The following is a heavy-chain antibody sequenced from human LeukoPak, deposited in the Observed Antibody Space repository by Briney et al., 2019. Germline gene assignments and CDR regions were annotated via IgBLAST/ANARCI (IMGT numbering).Heavy chain of an antibody. V-gene: IGHV3-30*02. CDR3: AATRPWLAQIDY. J-gene: IGHJ4*02. D-gene: IGHD6-19*01. CDR1: GFTFSSYG. Sequence: GGSLRLSCAASGFTFSSYGMHWVRQAPGKGLEWVAFIRYDGSNKYYADSVKGRFTISRDNSKNTLYLQMNSLRAEDTAVYYCAATRPWLAQIDYWGQGTLVTVSS. CDR2: IRYDGSNK.